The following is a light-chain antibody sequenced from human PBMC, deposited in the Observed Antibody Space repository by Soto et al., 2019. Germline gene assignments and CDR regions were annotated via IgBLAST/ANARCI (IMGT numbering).Light chain of an antibody. V-gene: IGKV1-5*01. CDR3: QQYNSYFT. Sequence: DIQMTQSPSTLSASVGDSVTITCRARQSISSWLAWYQQKPGKAPKLLISDASILESGVPSRFSGSGSGTEFTLTISSLQPDEFASYYRQQYNSYFTFGPGTKVDIK. CDR1: QSISSW. CDR2: DAS. J-gene: IGKJ3*01.